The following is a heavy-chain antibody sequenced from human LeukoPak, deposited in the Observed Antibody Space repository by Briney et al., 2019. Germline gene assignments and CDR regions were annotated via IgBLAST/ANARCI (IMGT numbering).Heavy chain of an antibody. D-gene: IGHD3-22*01. CDR2: IYYSGST. V-gene: IGHV4-38-2*02. J-gene: IGHJ6*03. CDR1: GYSISSGYY. CDR3: ARSSEGRYYYDSSGFSYYYYYMDV. Sequence: SETLSLTCTVSGYSISSGYYWGWIRQPPGKGLEWIGYIYYSGSTYYNPSLRSRVTISVDTSKNQFSLKLSSVTAVDTAVYYCARSSEGRYYYDSSGFSYYYYYMDVWGKGTTVTISS.